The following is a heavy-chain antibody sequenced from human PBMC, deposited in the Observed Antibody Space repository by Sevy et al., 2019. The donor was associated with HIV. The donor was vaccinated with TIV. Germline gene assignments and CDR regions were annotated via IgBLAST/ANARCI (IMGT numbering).Heavy chain of an antibody. CDR3: AKAAYCGGDCYRFDP. Sequence: GGSLRLSCAASGFTFDDYAMHWVRQAPGKGLEWVSGISWNSGSIGYADSVKGRFTISRDSAKNSLYLQMNSLRAEDTALYYCAKAAYCGGDCYRFDPWGQGTLVTVSS. V-gene: IGHV3-9*01. D-gene: IGHD2-21*02. CDR1: GFTFDDYA. J-gene: IGHJ5*02. CDR2: ISWNSGSI.